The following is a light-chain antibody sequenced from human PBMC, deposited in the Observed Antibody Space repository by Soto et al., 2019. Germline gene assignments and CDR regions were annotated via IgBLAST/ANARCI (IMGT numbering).Light chain of an antibody. Sequence: DIHVTHSPSTLSASVGDRVTITCRASQGISGWLAWYQQKPGKAPKLLIYDASSLESGVPSRFSGSGSGTEFTLTISSLRPDDFATYYCQQYNIYCTFGEGTKVDIK. CDR2: DAS. CDR1: QGISGW. CDR3: QQYNIYCT. J-gene: IGKJ4*02. V-gene: IGKV1-5*01.